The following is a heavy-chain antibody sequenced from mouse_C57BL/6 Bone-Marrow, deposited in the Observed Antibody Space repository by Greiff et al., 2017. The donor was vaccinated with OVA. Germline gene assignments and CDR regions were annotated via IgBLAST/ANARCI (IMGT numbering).Heavy chain of an antibody. Sequence: VQLQQPGAELVKPGASVKVSCKASGYTFTSYWMHWVKQRPGQGLEWIGRIHPSDSDTNYNQKFKGKATLTVDTSSSTAYMQLSSLTSEDSAVYYCARSSHYYGSSHWYFDVWGTGTTVTVSS. CDR2: IHPSDSDT. CDR1: GYTFTSYW. CDR3: ARSSHYYGSSHWYFDV. V-gene: IGHV1-74*01. D-gene: IGHD1-1*01. J-gene: IGHJ1*03.